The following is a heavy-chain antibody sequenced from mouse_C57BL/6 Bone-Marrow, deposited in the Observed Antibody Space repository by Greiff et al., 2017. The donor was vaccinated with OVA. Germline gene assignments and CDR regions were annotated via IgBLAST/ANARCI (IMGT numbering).Heavy chain of an antibody. CDR3: ARGAY. J-gene: IGHJ2*01. CDR2: IYPGDGDI. Sequence: VQLVESGAELVKPGASVKISCKASGYAFSNYRMNWVKQRPGKGLEWIGQIYPGDGDINYNGKFQGKATLTADKSSSTAYMQFSSLTSEDSAVYFCARGAYWGQGTTLTVSS. V-gene: IGHV1-80*01. CDR1: GYAFSNYR.